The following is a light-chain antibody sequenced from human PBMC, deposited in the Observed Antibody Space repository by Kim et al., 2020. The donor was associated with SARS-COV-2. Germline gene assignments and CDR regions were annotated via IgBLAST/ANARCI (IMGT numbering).Light chain of an antibody. CDR2: AAS. Sequence: AAGGDRVTITCRASQDIGSWLAWYQQKPGKAHKLLISAASSLQSGVPSRFSGSGSGTDFTLTISSLQPEDFASYYCQRADSFPLGFGGGTKVDIK. CDR1: QDIGSW. J-gene: IGKJ4*01. V-gene: IGKV1-12*01. CDR3: QRADSFPLG.